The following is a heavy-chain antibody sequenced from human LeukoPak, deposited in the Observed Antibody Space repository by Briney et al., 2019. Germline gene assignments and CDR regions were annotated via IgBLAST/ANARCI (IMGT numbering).Heavy chain of an antibody. CDR3: AREGVEWQWLYDY. J-gene: IGHJ4*02. V-gene: IGHV3-33*01. CDR1: GFTFSSYG. CDR2: IWYDGSNK. D-gene: IGHD6-19*01. Sequence: PGGSLRLSCAASGFTFSSYGMHWVRQAPGKGLEWVAVIWYDGSNKYYADSVKGRFTISRDNSKNTLYLQMNSLRAEDTAVYYCAREGVEWQWLYDYWGQGTLVTVS.